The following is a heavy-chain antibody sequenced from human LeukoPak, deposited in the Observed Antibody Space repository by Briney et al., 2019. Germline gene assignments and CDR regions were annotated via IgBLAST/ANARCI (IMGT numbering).Heavy chain of an antibody. CDR3: AKGYWSAHSKFDY. CDR2: IYHSGST. D-gene: IGHD3-3*01. Sequence: PSETLSLTCTVSDYSISSGYYWGWIRQPPGKGLEWIGSIYHSGSTYYNPSLKSRVTISVDTSKNQFSLKVTSVTAADTAVYYCAKGYWSAHSKFDYWGQGALVTVSS. V-gene: IGHV4-38-2*02. CDR1: DYSISSGYY. J-gene: IGHJ4*02.